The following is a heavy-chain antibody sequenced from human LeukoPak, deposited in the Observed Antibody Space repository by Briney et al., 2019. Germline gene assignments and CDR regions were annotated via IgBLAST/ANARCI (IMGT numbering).Heavy chain of an antibody. J-gene: IGHJ6*04. V-gene: IGHV3-48*03. CDR3: AELAITMIGGV. Sequence: GGSLRLSCAASGFTFSSYEMNWVRQAGGKGMEWVSYISSSGSTIYYADCVKGRFTISRDNAKTSLYLQMNSLRAEDTAVYYCAELAITMIGGVWGKGTTVTISS. CDR1: GFTFSSYE. D-gene: IGHD3-10*02. CDR2: ISSSGSTI.